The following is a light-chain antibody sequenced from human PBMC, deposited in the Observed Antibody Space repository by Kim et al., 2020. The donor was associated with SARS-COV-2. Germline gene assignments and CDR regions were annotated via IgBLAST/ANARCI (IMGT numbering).Light chain of an antibody. CDR3: QSYDNSLSGSEV. Sequence: VNISCTGTSSNFGAGYDVLWYQQLPGAAPRLLIYENTNRPSGVPARFSGSKSGTSASLVITGLQAEDEGDYYCQSYDNSLSGSEVFGGGTQLTVL. J-gene: IGLJ2*01. CDR1: SSNFGAGYD. CDR2: ENT. V-gene: IGLV1-40*01.